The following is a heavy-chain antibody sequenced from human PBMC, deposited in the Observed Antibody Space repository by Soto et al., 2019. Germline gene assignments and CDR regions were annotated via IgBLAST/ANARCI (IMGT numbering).Heavy chain of an antibody. D-gene: IGHD3-10*01. CDR2: VTTGTT. V-gene: IGHV4-4*07. CDR3: ARGLGSYGFDI. J-gene: IGHJ3*02. Sequence: PSETLSLTCTVSGGSINNYYWIWIRWPAGKGPEWIGLVTTGTTDYNPSLRSRVTMSVDTSNNQVSLKVHSVTATDTGVYYCARGLGSYGFDIWGQGTSVTVSS. CDR1: GGSINNYY.